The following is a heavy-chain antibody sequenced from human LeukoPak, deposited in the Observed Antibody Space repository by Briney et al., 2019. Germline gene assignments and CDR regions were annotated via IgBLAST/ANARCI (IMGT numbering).Heavy chain of an antibody. Sequence: AGGSLRLSCAASGFTFSNAWMSWVRQAPGKGLEWGGRIKSKTDGGTTDYAAPVKDRFTFSRDDLKNTLYLPMNNLQTEDTAVYYCTTSLSGYDFHFDYWGQGTLVTVSS. CDR1: GFTFSNAW. CDR2: IKSKTDGGTT. D-gene: IGHD5-12*01. J-gene: IGHJ4*02. V-gene: IGHV3-15*01. CDR3: TTSLSGYDFHFDY.